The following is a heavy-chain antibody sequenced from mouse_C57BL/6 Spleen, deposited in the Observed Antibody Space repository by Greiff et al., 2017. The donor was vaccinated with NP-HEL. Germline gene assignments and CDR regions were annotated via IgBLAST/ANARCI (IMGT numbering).Heavy chain of an antibody. Sequence: EVQLVESEGGLVQPGSSMKLSCTASGFTFSDYYMAWVRQVPEKGLEWVANINYDGSSTYYLDSLKSRFIISRDNAKNILYLQMSSLKSEETATYYCTRVPRHYGSSYWYFDVWGTGTTVTVSS. CDR1: GFTFSDYY. V-gene: IGHV5-16*01. J-gene: IGHJ1*03. CDR2: INYDGSST. D-gene: IGHD1-1*01. CDR3: TRVPRHYGSSYWYFDV.